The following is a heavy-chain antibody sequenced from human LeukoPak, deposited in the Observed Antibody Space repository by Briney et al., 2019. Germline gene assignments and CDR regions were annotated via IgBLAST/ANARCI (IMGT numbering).Heavy chain of an antibody. J-gene: IGHJ3*02. CDR1: GGTFSSYA. CDR2: IIPILGIA. Sequence: SVKVCCSAAGGTFSSYAISWVRQAPGQGLEWMGRIIPILGIANYAQKFQGRVTITADKSTSTAYLKLSSLRSEDTAVYYCARACLIWFGELPEASDAFDIWGQGTMVTVSS. CDR3: ARACLIWFGELPEASDAFDI. V-gene: IGHV1-69*04. D-gene: IGHD3-10*01.